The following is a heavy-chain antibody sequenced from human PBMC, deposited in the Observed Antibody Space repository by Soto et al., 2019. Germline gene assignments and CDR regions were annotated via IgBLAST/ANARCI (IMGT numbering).Heavy chain of an antibody. CDR2: ISYGGSNK. Sequence: QVQLVESGGGVVQPGRSLRLSCAASGFTFSSYAMHWVRQAPGKGLEWVAVISYGGSNKYYADSVKGRFTISRDNSKNSLYLQMTGLRAEDTAVYYCAREDCSGGSCRYYYYYYGMDVWGQGTTVTVSS. CDR1: GFTFSSYA. D-gene: IGHD2-15*01. V-gene: IGHV3-30-3*01. CDR3: AREDCSGGSCRYYYYYYGMDV. J-gene: IGHJ6*02.